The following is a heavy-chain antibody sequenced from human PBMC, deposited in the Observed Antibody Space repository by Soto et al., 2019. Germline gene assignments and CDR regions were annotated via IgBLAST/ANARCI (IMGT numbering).Heavy chain of an antibody. CDR3: AKERYCSATSCYGGFDI. D-gene: IGHD2-2*01. J-gene: IGHJ3*02. CDR1: GFTFNNYA. V-gene: IGHV3-23*01. CDR2: ISAGGANT. Sequence: EVQLLESGGDLVQRGGSLRLSCAASGFTFNNYAMSWVRQAPGRGLEWGSTISAGGANTQYAESVKGRFTIVRDNSKNSLHLEMNTLRAEDTALYYCAKERYCSATSCYGGFDIWGQGTVVTVSS.